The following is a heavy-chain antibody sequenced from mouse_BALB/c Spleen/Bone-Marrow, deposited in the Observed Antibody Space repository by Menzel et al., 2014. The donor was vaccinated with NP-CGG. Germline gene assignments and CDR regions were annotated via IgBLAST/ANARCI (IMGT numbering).Heavy chain of an antibody. J-gene: IGHJ4*01. V-gene: IGHV1-77*01. CDR2: IYPGSGSV. Sequence: QVQLQQSGPELVKPGASVKISCKASGYTFTDYVMNWVRQRTGQGLEWIGEIYPGSGSVHHNEKFKGKATLTADKSSNTVYMHLSSLTSEDSAVYFCATSKPFYAMDYWGQGTSVTVSS. CDR3: ATSKPFYAMDY. CDR1: GYTFTDYV.